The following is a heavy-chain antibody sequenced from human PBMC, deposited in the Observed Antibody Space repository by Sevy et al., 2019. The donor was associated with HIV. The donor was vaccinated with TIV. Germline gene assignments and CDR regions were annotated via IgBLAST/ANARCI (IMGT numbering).Heavy chain of an antibody. CDR2: INSHGTIT. V-gene: IGHV3-74*01. CDR3: ARGRLLQFLEWPSYSLDV. J-gene: IGHJ6*02. D-gene: IGHD3-3*01. CDR1: GFTFSSHW. Sequence: GGSLRLSCAASGFTFSSHWMFWVRQAPGKGLMWVSHINSHGTITNYADSVKGRFAISRDNAKNTVYLRMDSLRAEDTAVYYCARGRLLQFLEWPSYSLDVWGQGTTVTVSS.